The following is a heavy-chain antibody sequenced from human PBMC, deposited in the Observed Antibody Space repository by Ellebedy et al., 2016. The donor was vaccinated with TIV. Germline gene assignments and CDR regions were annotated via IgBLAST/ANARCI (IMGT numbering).Heavy chain of an antibody. V-gene: IGHV3-33*01. CDR1: GFTFSSYG. CDR2: IWYDGSNK. Sequence: PGGSLRLSCAASGFTFSSYGMHWVRQAPGKGLEWVAVIWYDGSNKYYADSVKGRFAISRDNSENTVYLQMNSLRVNDTGVYYCARGDSRGWYRPHWFDPWGQGILVTVSS. J-gene: IGHJ5*02. CDR3: ARGDSRGWYRPHWFDP. D-gene: IGHD6-19*01.